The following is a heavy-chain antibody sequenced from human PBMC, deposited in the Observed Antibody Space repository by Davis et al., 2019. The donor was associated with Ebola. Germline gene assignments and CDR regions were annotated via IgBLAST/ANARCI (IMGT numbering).Heavy chain of an antibody. J-gene: IGHJ6*04. V-gene: IGHV7-4-1*02. CDR3: ARSRHYFYGMDV. CDR1: RYTFTTYP. CDR2: INTDTGNP. Sequence: AASVTVSRKASRYTFTTYPMNWLRQAPAEGPEWMGWINTDTGNPTYPQGFTGRFVFSLDTSVSTAYLQINTLKAEDTAVYYCARSRHYFYGMDVWGKGTTVTVSS.